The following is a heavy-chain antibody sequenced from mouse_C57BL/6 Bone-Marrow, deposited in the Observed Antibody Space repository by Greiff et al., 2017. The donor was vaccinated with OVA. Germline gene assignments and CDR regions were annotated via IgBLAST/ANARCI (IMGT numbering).Heavy chain of an antibody. CDR1: GYTFTGYW. CDR2: ILPGSGST. V-gene: IGHV1-9*01. D-gene: IGHD1-1*01. Sequence: QVQLQQSGAELMKPGASVKLSCKATGYTFTGYWIEWVKQRPGHGLEWIGEILPGSGSTNYNEKFKGKATFTADTSSNTAYMQLSSLTTEDSAIYYCGRWGFFITTVVGYFDVWGTGTTVTVSS. CDR3: GRWGFFITTVVGYFDV. J-gene: IGHJ1*03.